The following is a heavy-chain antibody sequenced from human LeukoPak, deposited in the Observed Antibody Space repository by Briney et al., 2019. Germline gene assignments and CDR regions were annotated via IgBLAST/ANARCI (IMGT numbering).Heavy chain of an antibody. J-gene: IGHJ6*02. CDR1: GFTVSSNY. V-gene: IGHV3-53*04. CDR2: IYSGGST. Sequence: GGSLRLPCAASGFTVSSNYMSWVRQAPGKGLEWVSVIYSGGSTYHADSVKGRFTISRHNSKNTLYLQMNSLRAEDTAVYYCARADWDILTTYYYGMDVWGQGTTVTVSS. D-gene: IGHD3-9*01. CDR3: ARADWDILTTYYYGMDV.